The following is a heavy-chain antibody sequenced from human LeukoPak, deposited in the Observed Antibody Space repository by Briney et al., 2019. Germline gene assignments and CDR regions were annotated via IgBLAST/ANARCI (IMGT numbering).Heavy chain of an antibody. CDR1: GGSISSSSYY. Sequence: SETLSLTCTVSGGSISSSSYYWGWIRQPPGKGLEWIGGIYYSGSTYYNPSLKSHVTISVDTSKNQFSLKLSSVTAADTAVYYCARSVVVPAASPRNDAFDIWGQGTMVTVSS. D-gene: IGHD2-2*01. CDR3: ARSVVVPAASPRNDAFDI. CDR2: IYYSGST. J-gene: IGHJ3*02. V-gene: IGHV4-39*01.